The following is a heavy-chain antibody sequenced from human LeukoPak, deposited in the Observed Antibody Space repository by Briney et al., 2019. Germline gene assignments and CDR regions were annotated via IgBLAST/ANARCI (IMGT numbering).Heavy chain of an antibody. J-gene: IGHJ4*02. CDR2: IYSSGRT. V-gene: IGHV4-4*07. CDR3: ARGPHYALGIYFDY. D-gene: IGHD7-27*01. Sequence: SETLSLTCTVSGGSISGDYWSWIRQPAGKGLEWIGRIYSSGRTDYNPSLKSRVTMSVDTSKNQFSLKLNSVTAADTAVYYCARGPHYALGIYFDYWGQGTPVTVSS. CDR1: GGSISGDY.